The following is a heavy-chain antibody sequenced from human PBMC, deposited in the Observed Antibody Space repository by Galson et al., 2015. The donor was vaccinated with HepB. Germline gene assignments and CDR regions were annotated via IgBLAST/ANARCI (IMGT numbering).Heavy chain of an antibody. CDR2: ISYDGGDK. Sequence: SLRLSCAASGFTFSSYPMHWVRQAPGKGLEWVALISYDGGDKYYADSVKGRFSISRDNSKSTLYLQMNSLRTEDTAVYYCAKDNSGWGYYFDSWGQGTLVTVSS. CDR3: AKDNSGWGYYFDS. CDR1: GFTFSSYP. V-gene: IGHV3-30*18. D-gene: IGHD5-12*01. J-gene: IGHJ4*02.